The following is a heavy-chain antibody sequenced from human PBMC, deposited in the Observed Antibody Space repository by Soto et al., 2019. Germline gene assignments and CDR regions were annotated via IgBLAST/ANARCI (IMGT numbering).Heavy chain of an antibody. Sequence: EIQLLESGGGLVEPGGSLTLSCAASGFTFYDYGMNWVRQAPGKGLEWVSSISGSSRRTDYADSVKGRFVISRDNSKAMVYLEMNRLRAADTAVYYCAKDFSSKGWMGLNAPSDSWGQGIPVSVSS. D-gene: IGHD4-4*01. CDR3: AKDFSSKGWMGLNAPSDS. CDR2: ISGSSRRT. V-gene: IGHV3-23*01. CDR1: GFTFYDYG. J-gene: IGHJ4*02.